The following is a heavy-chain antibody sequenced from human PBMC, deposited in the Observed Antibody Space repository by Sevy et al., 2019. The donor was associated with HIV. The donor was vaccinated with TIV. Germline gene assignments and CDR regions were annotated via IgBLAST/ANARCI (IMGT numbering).Heavy chain of an antibody. CDR3: ARRKSIAAFDY. D-gene: IGHD6-6*01. CDR1: GYSFTSYW. CDR2: IYPGDSDT. Sequence: GQSLKISCKGSGYSFTSYWIGWLRQMPGKGLEWMGIIYPGDSDTRYSPSFQGQVTISADKSISTAYLQWSSLKASDTAMYYCARRKSIAAFDYWGQGTLVTVSS. V-gene: IGHV5-51*01. J-gene: IGHJ4*02.